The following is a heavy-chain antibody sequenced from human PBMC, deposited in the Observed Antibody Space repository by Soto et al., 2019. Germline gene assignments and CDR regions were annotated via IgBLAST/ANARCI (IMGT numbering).Heavy chain of an antibody. CDR2: INHSGST. Sequence: ASETLSLTCAVYGGSFSGYYWSWIRQPPGKGLEWIGEINHSGSTNYNPSLKSRVTISVDTSKNQFSLKLSSVTAADTAVYYCARGYCSSTSCHRGNYYGMDVWGQGTTVTVSS. CDR1: GGSFSGYY. D-gene: IGHD2-2*01. J-gene: IGHJ6*02. V-gene: IGHV4-34*01. CDR3: ARGYCSSTSCHRGNYYGMDV.